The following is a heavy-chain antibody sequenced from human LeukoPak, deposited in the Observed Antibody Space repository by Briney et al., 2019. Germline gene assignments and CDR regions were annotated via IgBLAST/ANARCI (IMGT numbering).Heavy chain of an antibody. CDR1: GFTFSNYA. Sequence: GGSLRLSCAASGFTFSNYAMSWVRQAPGKGLEWVSTISGSGGSAYYADSVKGRFTISRDNSKNTLYLQMNGLRTEDTAVYYCAKDRLLNCRGDCYIFDYWGQGTVVTVSS. V-gene: IGHV3-23*01. CDR3: AKDRLLNCRGDCYIFDY. CDR2: ISGSGGSA. J-gene: IGHJ4*02. D-gene: IGHD2-21*02.